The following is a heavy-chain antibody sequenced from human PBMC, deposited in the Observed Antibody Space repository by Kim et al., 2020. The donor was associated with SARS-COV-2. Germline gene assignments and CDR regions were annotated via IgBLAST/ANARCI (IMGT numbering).Heavy chain of an antibody. D-gene: IGHD3-10*01. J-gene: IGHJ4*02. CDR2: IRSKTDSGTT. Sequence: GGSLRLSCAASGFTFSNAGMSWVRQAPGKGLEWVGRIRSKTDSGTTDYAAPGRGRFTISRDDSKNTLYLQMNSLKTEDTAVYYCTTGGVYVWFGETYSSESFDYWGQGTLVTVSS. CDR3: TTGGVYVWFGETYSSESFDY. V-gene: IGHV3-15*01. CDR1: GFTFSNAG.